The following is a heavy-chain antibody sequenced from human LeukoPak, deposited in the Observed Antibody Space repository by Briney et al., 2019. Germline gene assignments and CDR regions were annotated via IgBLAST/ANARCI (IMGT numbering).Heavy chain of an antibody. CDR1: GGSISSHY. Sequence: SPSETLSLTCTVAGGSISSHYWSWIRQPPGEGLEWIGYIYYSGSTNYNPSLKSRVTISVDTSKNQFSLKLSSVTAADTAVYYCTRGLDYYGSGSYYNDYWGQGTLVTVSS. CDR3: TRGLDYYGSGSYYNDY. J-gene: IGHJ4*02. V-gene: IGHV4-59*11. CDR2: IYYSGST. D-gene: IGHD3-10*01.